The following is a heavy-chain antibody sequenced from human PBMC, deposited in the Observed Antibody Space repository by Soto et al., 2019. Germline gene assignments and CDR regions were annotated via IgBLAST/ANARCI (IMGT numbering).Heavy chain of an antibody. V-gene: IGHV3-15*01. CDR3: TTDPHSTGTKS. Sequence: PCESLRLSCAACGFTFSDAWMSWVRQAPGAGLEWVGRSKSKTDGGITDYAAPVKGRFTISRDVSKTTLYLQRNNLKTEDTAVYYCTTDPHSTGTKSRGQGTRVTVSS. CDR2: SKSKTDGGIT. J-gene: IGHJ4*02. CDR1: GFTFSDAW. D-gene: IGHD1-1*01.